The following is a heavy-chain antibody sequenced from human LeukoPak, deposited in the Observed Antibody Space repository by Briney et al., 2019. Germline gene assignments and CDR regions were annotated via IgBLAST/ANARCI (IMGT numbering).Heavy chain of an antibody. CDR2: IYPGDSDT. J-gene: IGHJ4*02. V-gene: IGHV5-51*01. CDR3: ALGVAGRFAF. Sequence: GESLKISCRGSGYSFTSYWIVWVRQMPGKGLEWMGSIYPGDSDTTYNPSFQGQVTISADKSISTACLQWNSLKASDTAMYYCALGVAGRFAFWGQGTLVTVSS. CDR1: GYSFTSYW. D-gene: IGHD6-19*01.